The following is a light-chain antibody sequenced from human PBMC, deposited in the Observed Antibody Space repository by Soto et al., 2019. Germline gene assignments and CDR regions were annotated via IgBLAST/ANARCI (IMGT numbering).Light chain of an antibody. J-gene: IGLJ1*01. CDR2: DVS. Sequence: QSVLTQPASVSGSPGQPITISCTGTSIDVGGYNYVSWYQQHPGKAPKLMIYDVSNRPSGVSNRFSGSKSGNTASLTISGLQAEDEADYYCSSYTSSGKVFGTGTKVTVL. CDR3: SSYTSSGKV. V-gene: IGLV2-14*01. CDR1: SIDVGGYNY.